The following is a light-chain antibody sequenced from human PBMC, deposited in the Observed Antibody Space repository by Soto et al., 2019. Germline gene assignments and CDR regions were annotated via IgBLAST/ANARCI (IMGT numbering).Light chain of an antibody. Sequence: DIVMTQTPLSSPVTLGQPAPFSCRSTQSLVHNDGNTYLSWLHQRPGQPPRLLIYKISHRFSGVPVRVSGSEAGTDFKLTISSVEAEDVGVYYCMQGTRSPWPFGQGTKVQIK. CDR3: MQGTRSPWP. J-gene: IGKJ1*01. CDR2: KIS. CDR1: QSLVHNDGNTY. V-gene: IGKV2-24*01.